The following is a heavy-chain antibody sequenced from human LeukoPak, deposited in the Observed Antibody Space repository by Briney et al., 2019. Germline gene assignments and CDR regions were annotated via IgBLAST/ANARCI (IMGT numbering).Heavy chain of an antibody. V-gene: IGHV1-69*05. J-gene: IGHJ4*02. D-gene: IGHD3-10*01. CDR1: GGTFSSYT. CDR2: IIPVFGTA. CDR3: SRDAAGSVDY. Sequence: SVKVSCKASGGTFSSYTINWVRQAPGQGLEWMGGIIPVFGTANYVQKFQGRVTMTTDTSTSTVYMELRSLRSDDTAVYYCSRDAAGSVDYWGQGTLVTVSS.